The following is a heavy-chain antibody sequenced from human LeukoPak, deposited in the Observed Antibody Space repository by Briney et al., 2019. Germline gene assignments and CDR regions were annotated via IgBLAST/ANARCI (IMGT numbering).Heavy chain of an antibody. CDR3: ATNYGLLSYFNGMDV. CDR1: GYSFTSYW. J-gene: IGHJ6*02. CDR2: IYPGDSDT. Sequence: GESLKISCKGSGYSFTSYWIGWVRQMPGKGLEWMGTIYPGDSDTRYSPSFQGQVTISVDKSISTAYLQWSSLKASDTAIYYYATNYGLLSYFNGMDVWGQGTTVTVSS. V-gene: IGHV5-51*01. D-gene: IGHD3-10*01.